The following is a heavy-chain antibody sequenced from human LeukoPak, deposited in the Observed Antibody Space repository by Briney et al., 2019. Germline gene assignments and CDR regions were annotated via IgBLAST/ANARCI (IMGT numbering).Heavy chain of an antibody. V-gene: IGHV1-2*02. CDR2: INPNSGGT. CDR3: ARVPSYYDFWSGYPDY. Sequence: ASVKVSCKASGYTFTGYYMHWVRQAPGQGLEWMGWINPNSGGTNYAQKFQGRVTMTRDTSISTAYMELSRLRSDDTAVYYCARVPSYYDFWSGYPDYWGQGTLVTVSS. D-gene: IGHD3-3*01. J-gene: IGHJ4*02. CDR1: GYTFTGYY.